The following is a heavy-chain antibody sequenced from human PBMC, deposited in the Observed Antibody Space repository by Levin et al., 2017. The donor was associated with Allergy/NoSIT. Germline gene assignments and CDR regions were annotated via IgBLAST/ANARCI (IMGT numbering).Heavy chain of an antibody. CDR3: ARDLVGGSGWLYTPYAFDS. CDR2: IYSGGST. Sequence: GGSLRLSCAASGFTVSSNYMSWVRQAPGKGLEWVSVIYSGGSTYYADSVKGRFTISRDNSKNTLYLQMNSLRAEDTAVYYCARDLVGGSGWLYTPYAFDSWGQGTMVTVSS. J-gene: IGHJ3*02. CDR1: GFTVSSNY. V-gene: IGHV3-53*01. D-gene: IGHD6-19*01.